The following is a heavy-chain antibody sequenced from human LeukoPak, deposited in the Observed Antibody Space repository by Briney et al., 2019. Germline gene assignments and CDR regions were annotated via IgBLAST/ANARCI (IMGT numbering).Heavy chain of an antibody. Sequence: PGGSLRLSCAASGFTFSSYWMSWVRQAPGKGLEWVANIKQDGSAKYYVDSVKGRFTISRDNAEDSLYLQMNSLRAEDTAVYYCARFGVYSGYDLDYWGQGTLVTVSS. CDR1: GFTFSSYW. CDR3: ARFGVYSGYDLDY. V-gene: IGHV3-7*01. D-gene: IGHD5-12*01. CDR2: IKQDGSAK. J-gene: IGHJ4*02.